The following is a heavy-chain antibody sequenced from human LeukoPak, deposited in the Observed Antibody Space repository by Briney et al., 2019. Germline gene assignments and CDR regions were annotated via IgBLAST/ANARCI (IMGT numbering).Heavy chain of an antibody. V-gene: IGHV4-4*02. CDR3: ARNSIAAAGTLPESDY. J-gene: IGHJ4*02. CDR1: GGSISSSNW. CDR2: IYHSGST. D-gene: IGHD6-13*01. Sequence: PSETLSLTCAVSGGSISSSNWWSWVRQPPGKGLEWIGEIYHSGSTNYNPSLKSRVTISVDKSKNQFSLKLSSVTAADTAVYYCARNSIAAAGTLPESDYWGQGTLVTVSS.